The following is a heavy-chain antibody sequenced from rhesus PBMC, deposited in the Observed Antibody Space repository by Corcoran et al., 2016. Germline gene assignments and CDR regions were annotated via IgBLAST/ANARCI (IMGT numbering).Heavy chain of an antibody. CDR3: ASGYSGSQRFDY. J-gene: IGHJ4*01. CDR1: GGSISDDYY. D-gene: IGHD6-25*01. V-gene: IGHV4-106*01. CDR2: IYGSGGGT. Sequence: QVQLQESGPGLVKPSETLSLTCAVSGGSISDDYYWSWIRQPPGKGLEWIGYIYGSGGGTNYNPSLKNRVTSSIDTYKNQFSLKLSSVTAADTAVYYCASGYSGSQRFDYWGQGVLVTVSS.